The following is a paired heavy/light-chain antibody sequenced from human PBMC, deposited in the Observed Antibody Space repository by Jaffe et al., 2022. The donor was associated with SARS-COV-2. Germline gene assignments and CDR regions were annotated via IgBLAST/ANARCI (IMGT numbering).Light chain of an antibody. J-gene: IGLJ3*02. CDR1: GSNIGNNY. CDR2: ENN. V-gene: IGLV1-51*02. CDR3: GTWDYSLDSGV. Sequence: QSVLTQPPSVSSAPGQRVTISCSGTGSNIGNNYVSWYQQVPGTAPKLLIYENNKRPSGIPDRFSASKSGTSATLDITGLQTGDEADYYCGTWDYSLDSGVFGGGTKLTVL.
Heavy chain of an antibody. CDR3: ARHVEDRRITIFGVVSIQFDN. Sequence: QLQLQESGPGLVKPSETLSLTCTVSGGSISNKNSNWGWVRQPPGKGLEWIGSVYYRGTTSYNPSLESRATVFVDTSRNQFSLKLRSVTAADTAIYYCARHVEDRRITIFGVVSIQFDNWGQGALVTVSS. D-gene: IGHD3-3*01. CDR2: VYYRGTT. J-gene: IGHJ5*02. V-gene: IGHV4-39*01. CDR1: GGSISNKNSN.